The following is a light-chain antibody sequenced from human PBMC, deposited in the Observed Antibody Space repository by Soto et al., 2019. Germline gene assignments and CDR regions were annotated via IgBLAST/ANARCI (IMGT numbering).Light chain of an antibody. CDR1: QGISSY. CDR3: QQYYSYPRT. J-gene: IGKJ2*01. V-gene: IGKV1-8*01. Sequence: AIRMTQSPSSLSASTGDRVTITCRASQGISSYLAWYQQKPGKAPKLLIYAASTLQSGVPSRFSGSGSGTDFTLTICCLQSEDFATYYSQQYYSYPRTFGQGTKLEIK. CDR2: AAS.